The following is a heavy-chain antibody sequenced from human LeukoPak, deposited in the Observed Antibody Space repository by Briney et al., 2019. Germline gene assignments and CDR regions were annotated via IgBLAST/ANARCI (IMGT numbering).Heavy chain of an antibody. CDR1: GGSMSSSNW. J-gene: IGHJ4*02. D-gene: IGHD2-15*01. CDR2: IYHSGST. Sequence: SGTLSLTCAVSGGSMSSSNWWSWVRQPPGKGLEWIGEIYHSGSTNYNPSLKSRVTISVDKSKNQFSLKLSSVTAADTAVYYCARRCSGGSCYGKIDYWGQGTLVTVSS. CDR3: ARRCSGGSCYGKIDY. V-gene: IGHV4-4*02.